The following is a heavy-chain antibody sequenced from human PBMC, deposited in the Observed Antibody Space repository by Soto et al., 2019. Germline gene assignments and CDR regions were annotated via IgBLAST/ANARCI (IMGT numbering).Heavy chain of an antibody. CDR1: GFTSSNYF. CDR3: ARGVPYYGMDV. V-gene: IGHV3-30*04. CDR2: ISYDGSNN. J-gene: IGHJ6*02. Sequence: QVQLVESGGGVVQPGRSLRLSCVASGFTSSNYFMHWVRQAPGKGLEWVALISYDGSNNHYTDSVKGRFTISRDNSKNTLYLQMNSLRGEGTAVYFCARGVPYYGMDVWGQGTTVTVSS.